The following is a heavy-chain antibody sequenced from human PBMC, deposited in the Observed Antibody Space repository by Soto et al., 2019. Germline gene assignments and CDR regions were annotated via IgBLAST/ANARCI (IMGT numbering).Heavy chain of an antibody. V-gene: IGHV1-18*01. CDR3: ARVSWGSGSYYSLDYYGMDV. Sequence: ASVKVSCKASGYSFTSYGISWVLQAPGQGLEWMGWISAYNGNTNYAQKLQGRVTMTTDTSTSTAYMELRSLRSDDTAVYYCARVSWGSGSYYSLDYYGMDVWGQGTTVTVSS. CDR2: ISAYNGNT. J-gene: IGHJ6*02. D-gene: IGHD1-26*01. CDR1: GYSFTSYG.